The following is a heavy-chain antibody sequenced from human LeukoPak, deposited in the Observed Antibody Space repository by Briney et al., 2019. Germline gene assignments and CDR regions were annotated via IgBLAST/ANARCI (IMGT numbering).Heavy chain of an antibody. CDR3: ARYRGYLDY. CDR2: MNPNSGNT. V-gene: IGHV1-8*01. CDR1: GYTFTSYD. Sequence: ASVKVSCKASGYTFTSYDINWVRQATGQGLEWMGWMNPNSGNTGYAQKLQGRVTMTTDTSTSTAYMELRSLRSDDTAVYYCARYRGYLDYWGQGTLVTVSS. J-gene: IGHJ4*02.